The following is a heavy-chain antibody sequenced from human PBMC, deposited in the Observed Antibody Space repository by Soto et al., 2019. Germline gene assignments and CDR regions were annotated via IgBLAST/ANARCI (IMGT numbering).Heavy chain of an antibody. CDR1: GFTFSSYA. Sequence: PGGSLRLSCAASGFTFSSYAMHWVRQAPGKGLEWVAVISYDGSNKYYADSVKGRFTISRDNSKNTLYLQMNSLRAEDTAVYYCARDRIAAAVKGYFDYWGQGTLVTVSS. J-gene: IGHJ4*02. V-gene: IGHV3-30-3*01. D-gene: IGHD6-13*01. CDR2: ISYDGSNK. CDR3: ARDRIAAAVKGYFDY.